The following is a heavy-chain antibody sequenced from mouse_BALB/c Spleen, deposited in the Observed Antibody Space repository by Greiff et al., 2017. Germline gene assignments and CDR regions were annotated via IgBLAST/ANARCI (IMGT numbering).Heavy chain of an antibody. Sequence: EVKLVESGGDLVKPGGSLKLSCAASGFTFSSYGMSWVRQTPDKRLEWVATISSGGSYTYYPDSVKGRFTISRDNAKNTLYLQMSSLKSEDTAMYYCARHEDWDVGDYWGQGTTLTVSS. CDR3: ARHEDWDVGDY. CDR1: GFTFSSYG. D-gene: IGHD4-1*01. CDR2: ISSGGSYT. J-gene: IGHJ2*01. V-gene: IGHV5-6*02.